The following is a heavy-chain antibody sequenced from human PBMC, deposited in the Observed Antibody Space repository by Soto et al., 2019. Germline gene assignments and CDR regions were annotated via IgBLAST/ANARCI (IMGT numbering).Heavy chain of an antibody. Sequence: QITLKESGPTLVKPTQTLTLTCTFSGFSLNTRGVSVGWIRQPPGKALEWLALIYWDDDKRYSPSLKSRLTITKATSKSQAVLTMTNMDPVDTATYYCAHRYCSCGRCQDWGYWGQGTLVTVSS. CDR3: AHRYCSCGRCQDWGY. V-gene: IGHV2-5*02. D-gene: IGHD2-15*01. J-gene: IGHJ4*02. CDR2: IYWDDDK. CDR1: GFSLNTRGVS.